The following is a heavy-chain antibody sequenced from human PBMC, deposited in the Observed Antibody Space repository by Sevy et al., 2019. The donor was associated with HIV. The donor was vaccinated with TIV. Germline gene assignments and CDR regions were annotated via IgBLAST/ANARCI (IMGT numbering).Heavy chain of an antibody. CDR3: AGDRYDFFSGNSSN. V-gene: IGHV3-33*01. J-gene: IGHJ4*02. D-gene: IGHD3-3*01. Sequence: GGSLRLSCAESGFSFSTYAMHWVRQAPGKGLEWVAVIWYEGSSKFYADSVKGRFTISRDNSKNTLYLQMNSLRAEDAAVYYCAGDRYDFFSGNSSNWGQGTLVTVSS. CDR1: GFSFSTYA. CDR2: IWYEGSSK.